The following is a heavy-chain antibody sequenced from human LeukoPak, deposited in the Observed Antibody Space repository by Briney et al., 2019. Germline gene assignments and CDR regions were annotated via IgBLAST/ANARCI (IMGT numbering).Heavy chain of an antibody. D-gene: IGHD6-13*01. CDR2: ISGSGGNT. Sequence: TGGSLRLSCAPSGFTFSSCAMSWVCQAPGKGLEWVSGISGSGGNTDYADSVKGRLTISRDNSKNTLYLQMNNLRAEDTAIYYCAKGGQQLVTYFDYWGQGTLVTVSS. CDR1: GFTFSSCA. J-gene: IGHJ4*02. V-gene: IGHV3-23*01. CDR3: AKGGQQLVTYFDY.